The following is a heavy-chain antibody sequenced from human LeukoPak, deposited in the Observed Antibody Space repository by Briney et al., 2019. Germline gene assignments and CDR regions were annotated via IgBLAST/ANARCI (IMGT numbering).Heavy chain of an antibody. D-gene: IGHD4-23*01. CDR1: GGTFSSYT. Sequence: PVKVSCTASGGTFSSYTISWVRQAPGQGLEWRGRIIPILGIANYAQKFQGRVTITADKSTGTAYMELSSLRSEDTAVYYCARTMTTVVTAGPLAFDIWGQGTMVTVSS. V-gene: IGHV1-69*02. J-gene: IGHJ3*02. CDR2: IIPILGIA. CDR3: ARTMTTVVTAGPLAFDI.